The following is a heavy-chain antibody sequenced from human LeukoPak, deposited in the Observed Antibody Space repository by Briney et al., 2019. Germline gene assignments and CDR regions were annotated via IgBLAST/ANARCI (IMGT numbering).Heavy chain of an antibody. CDR2: IYYSGST. V-gene: IGHV4-39*07. D-gene: IGHD2-21*02. CDR3: ARGQRDPIVVVTYFDY. Sequence: SETLSLTCTVSGGSISSSSYYWGWIRQPPGKGLEWIGSIYYSGSTNYNPSLKSRVTISVDTSKNQFSLKLSSVTAADTAVYYCARGQRDPIVVVTYFDYWGQGTLVTVSS. CDR1: GGSISSSSYY. J-gene: IGHJ4*02.